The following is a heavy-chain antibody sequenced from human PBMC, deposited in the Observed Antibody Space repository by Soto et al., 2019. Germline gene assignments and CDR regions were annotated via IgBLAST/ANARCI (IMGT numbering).Heavy chain of an antibody. Sequence: ASVKVSCKASGYTFTMYSIHGVGQSPGQGLEWMGWVNAGNGNTKYSQKFQGRLTITRDTSASTAYMELSSLISEDTAVIYCARVTAMVAGPFDYWGQGTQVTFSS. CDR3: ARVTAMVAGPFDY. V-gene: IGHV1-3*01. D-gene: IGHD5-18*01. CDR1: GYTFTMYS. CDR2: VNAGNGNT. J-gene: IGHJ4*02.